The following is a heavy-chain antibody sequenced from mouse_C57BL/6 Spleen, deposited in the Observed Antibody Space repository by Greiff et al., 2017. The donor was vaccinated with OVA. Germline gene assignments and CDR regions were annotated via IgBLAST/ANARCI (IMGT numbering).Heavy chain of an antibody. CDR2: IDPENGDT. CDR3: TTTWFAY. Sequence: VQLQQSGAELVRPGASVKLSCTASGFNIKDDYMHWVKQRPEQGLEWIGWIDPENGDTEYASKFQGKATITADTSSNTAYLQLSSLTPEDTAVYYCTTTWFAYWGQGTLVTVSA. J-gene: IGHJ3*01. V-gene: IGHV14-4*01. CDR1: GFNIKDDY.